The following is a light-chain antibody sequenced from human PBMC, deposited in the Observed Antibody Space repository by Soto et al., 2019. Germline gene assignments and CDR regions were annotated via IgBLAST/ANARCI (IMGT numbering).Light chain of an antibody. CDR2: DVS. V-gene: IGKV1-5*01. CDR1: QSVSSW. J-gene: IGKJ1*01. CDR3: QQYSTFWT. Sequence: DIQITQSPSTLSASVGDRVTITCRASQSVSSWLAWYQQKPGKAPELLIYDVSNLQSGVPSRFSGSGSRTEFTLTISSLQPDDVATYYCQQYSTFWTFGQGTKV.